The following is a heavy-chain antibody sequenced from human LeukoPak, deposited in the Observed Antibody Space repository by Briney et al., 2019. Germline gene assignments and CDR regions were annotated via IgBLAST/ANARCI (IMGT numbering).Heavy chain of an antibody. Sequence: GGSLRLSCAASGFTFSSYWMHWFRQAPGKGLVWVSRINSDGSSTSYADSVKGRFTISRDNAKNTLYLQMNSLRAEDTAVYYCARGSGNYDFWSGYYYGTLDYWGQGTLVTVSS. D-gene: IGHD3-3*01. CDR2: INSDGSST. V-gene: IGHV3-74*01. CDR1: GFTFSSYW. J-gene: IGHJ4*02. CDR3: ARGSGNYDFWSGYYYGTLDY.